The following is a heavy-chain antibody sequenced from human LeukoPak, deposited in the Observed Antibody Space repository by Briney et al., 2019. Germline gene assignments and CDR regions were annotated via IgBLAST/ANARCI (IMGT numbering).Heavy chain of an antibody. V-gene: IGHV3-48*04. D-gene: IGHD3-16*01. CDR3: AKDRANWAIDD. CDR2: IGGDGIA. Sequence: GGSLRLSCVASGFTFTYHPMNWVRQAPGKGLEWISYIGGDGIAFYADSVKGRFTASKDDARKSMYLQMNSLRVEDTAVYYCAKDRANWAIDDWGQGTQVTVSS. CDR1: GFTFTYHP. J-gene: IGHJ4*02.